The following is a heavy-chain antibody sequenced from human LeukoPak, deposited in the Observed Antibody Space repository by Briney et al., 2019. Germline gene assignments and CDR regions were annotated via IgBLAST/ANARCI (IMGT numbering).Heavy chain of an antibody. J-gene: IGHJ3*02. V-gene: IGHV3-23*01. D-gene: IGHD3-10*01. Sequence: GGSLRLSCAASGFTFSSYAMTWVRQAPGKGLEWVSDISGSGGGTKYADSVEGRFTISRDNSENTLYLQMKSLTAEDTAVYYCAKENRPRYGSGSSYALEIWGQGTIVTVSS. CDR3: AKENRPRYGSGSSYALEI. CDR2: ISGSGGGT. CDR1: GFTFSSYA.